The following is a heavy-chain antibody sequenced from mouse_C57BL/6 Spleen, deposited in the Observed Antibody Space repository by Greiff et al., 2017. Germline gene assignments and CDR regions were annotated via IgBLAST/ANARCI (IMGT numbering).Heavy chain of an antibody. CDR2: IDPENGDT. J-gene: IGHJ3*01. V-gene: IGHV14-4*01. CDR3: TTEYYYGSSPAFAY. CDR1: GFNIKDDY. D-gene: IGHD1-1*01. Sequence: EVQLQQSGAELVRPGASVKLSCTASGFNIKDDYMHWVKQRPEQGLAWIGWIDPENGDTEYASKFQGKATITADTSSNTAYLQRSSLTSEDTAVYYCTTEYYYGSSPAFAYWGQGTLVTVSA.